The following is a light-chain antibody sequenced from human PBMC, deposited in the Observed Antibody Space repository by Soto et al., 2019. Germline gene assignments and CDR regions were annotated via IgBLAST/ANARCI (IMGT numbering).Light chain of an antibody. J-gene: IGLJ3*02. CDR3: SSYAGSYILGV. Sequence: QSALAQPRSVSGSPGQSVTLSCTGTSSDVGGYDFVSWYQQYPGKAPKLIIFDVTERTSGVPDRFSGSKSGKSASLTISGLPAEDEADYYCSSYAGSYILGVFGGGTKLTVL. V-gene: IGLV2-11*01. CDR1: SSDVGGYDF. CDR2: DVT.